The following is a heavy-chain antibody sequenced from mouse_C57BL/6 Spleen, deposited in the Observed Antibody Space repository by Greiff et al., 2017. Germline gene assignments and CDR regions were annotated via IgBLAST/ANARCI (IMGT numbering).Heavy chain of an antibody. Sequence: EVQLQESGAELVRPGASVKLSCTASGFNIKDDYMHWVKQRPEQGLEWIGWIDPENGDTEYASKFQGKATIPADTSSNTAYLQLSSLTSEDTAVYYGTTFTTVVDYYAMDYWGQGTSVTVSS. CDR3: TTFTTVVDYYAMDY. J-gene: IGHJ4*01. V-gene: IGHV14-4*01. CDR1: GFNIKDDY. CDR2: IDPENGDT. D-gene: IGHD1-1*01.